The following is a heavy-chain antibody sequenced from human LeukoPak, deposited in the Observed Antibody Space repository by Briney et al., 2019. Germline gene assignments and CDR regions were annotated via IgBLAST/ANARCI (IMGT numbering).Heavy chain of an antibody. J-gene: IGHJ4*02. CDR2: IYPGDSDT. Sequence: HWESLKISCKGSGYSFSSYWIGWVRQMPGKGLEWMGMIYPGDSDTRYSPSFQGQVTISADKSISTAYLQWSSLKASDTAMYYCARRAYCGGDCYLDYWGQGTLVTVSS. V-gene: IGHV5-51*01. D-gene: IGHD2-21*02. CDR1: GYSFSSYW. CDR3: ARRAYCGGDCYLDY.